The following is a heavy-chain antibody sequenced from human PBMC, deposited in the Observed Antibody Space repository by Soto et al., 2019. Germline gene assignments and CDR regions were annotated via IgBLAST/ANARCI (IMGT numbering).Heavy chain of an antibody. D-gene: IGHD2-21*02. CDR1: GGTFSSYA. Sequence: ASVKVSCKASGGTFSSYAISWVRQAPGQGLEWMGGIIPIFGTANYAQKFQGRVTITADESTGTAYMELSSLRSEDTAVYYCARDRLAYCGGDCYYSLDPWGQGTLVTVSS. J-gene: IGHJ5*02. CDR2: IIPIFGTA. CDR3: ARDRLAYCGGDCYYSLDP. V-gene: IGHV1-69*13.